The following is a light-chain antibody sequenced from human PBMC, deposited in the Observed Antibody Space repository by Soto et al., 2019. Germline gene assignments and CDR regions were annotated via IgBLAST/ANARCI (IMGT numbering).Light chain of an antibody. V-gene: IGKV3-11*01. Sequence: IEMTQSRSTLSLTTGERATLSCRASQSVGSFLVWYQQRPGQAPSLLIYYASLRAAGIPARMSGTGFGTDFTPSSSSLLPAEGVVYYCQQRSTWPPITCGQGTRLEIK. CDR1: QSVGSF. CDR2: YAS. CDR3: QQRSTWPPIT. J-gene: IGKJ5*01.